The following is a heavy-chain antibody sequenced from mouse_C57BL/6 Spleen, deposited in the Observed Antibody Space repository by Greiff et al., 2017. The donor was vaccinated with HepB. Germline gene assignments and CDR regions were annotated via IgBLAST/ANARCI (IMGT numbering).Heavy chain of an antibody. CDR2: ISYDGSN. V-gene: IGHV3-6*01. D-gene: IGHD2-4*01. Sequence: DVQLQESGPGLVKPSQSLSLTCSVTGYSITSGYYWNWIRQFPGNKLEWMGYISYDGSNNYNPSLKNRISITRDTSKNQFFLKLNSVTTEDTATYYCARVDDYDIAMDYWGQGTSVTVSS. J-gene: IGHJ4*01. CDR3: ARVDDYDIAMDY. CDR1: GYSITSGYY.